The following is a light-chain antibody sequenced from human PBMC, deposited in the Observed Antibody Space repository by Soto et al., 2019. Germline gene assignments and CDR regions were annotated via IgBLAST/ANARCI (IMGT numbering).Light chain of an antibody. CDR2: QVS. CDR3: SSYTSNNTYI. J-gene: IGLJ1*01. Sequence: QSALTQPASMSGSPGQSSTISCTGTNSDVGAYNYVSWYQHLPGKAPKVMIYQVSNRPSGVSSRFSGSKSGNTASLTISGLQADDEADYYCSSYTSNNTYIFGTGTKVTVL. CDR1: NSDVGAYNY. V-gene: IGLV2-14*01.